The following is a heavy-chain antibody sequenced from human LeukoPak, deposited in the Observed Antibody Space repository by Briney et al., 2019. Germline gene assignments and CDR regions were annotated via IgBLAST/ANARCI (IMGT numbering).Heavy chain of an antibody. CDR3: ARQRDGYNLIDY. Sequence: ASVKVSCKASGGDFFTFGISWVRQAPGQGLEWMGRIIPILPITNYAQKFQGRVTITADKSTNIAYLELSSLTSEDTAVYYCARQRDGYNLIDYWGQGTLVTVSS. CDR2: IIPILPIT. J-gene: IGHJ4*02. D-gene: IGHD5-24*01. CDR1: GGDFFTFG. V-gene: IGHV1-69*04.